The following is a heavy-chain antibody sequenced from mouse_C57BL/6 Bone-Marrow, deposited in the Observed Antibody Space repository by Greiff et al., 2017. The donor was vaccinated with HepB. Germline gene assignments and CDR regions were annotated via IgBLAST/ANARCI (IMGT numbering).Heavy chain of an antibody. Sequence: EVKLVESGGGLVQPGGSLKLSCAASGFTFSDYYMYWVRQTPEKRLEWVAYISNGGGSTYYPDTVKGRFTISRDNAKNTLYLQMSRLKSEDTAMYYCASELGRGAMDYWGQGTSVTVSS. CDR1: GFTFSDYY. J-gene: IGHJ4*01. D-gene: IGHD4-1*01. CDR2: ISNGGGST. V-gene: IGHV5-12*01. CDR3: ASELGRGAMDY.